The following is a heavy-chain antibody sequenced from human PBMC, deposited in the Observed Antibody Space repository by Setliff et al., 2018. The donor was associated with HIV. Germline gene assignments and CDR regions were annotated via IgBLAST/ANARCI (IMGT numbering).Heavy chain of an antibody. CDR1: GLIFSKSC. J-gene: IGHJ3*02. D-gene: IGHD1-26*01. Sequence: GGSLRLSCEASGLIFSKSCMCWVRQAPGKGLVWVATIKQDESEMQYVDSVKGRFTISRDNAKNSLYLQMNSLRAEDTAVYYCARNTDVDSVYRPFHIWGQGTMVTVSS. CDR2: IKQDESEM. V-gene: IGHV3-7*03. CDR3: ARNTDVDSVYRPFHI.